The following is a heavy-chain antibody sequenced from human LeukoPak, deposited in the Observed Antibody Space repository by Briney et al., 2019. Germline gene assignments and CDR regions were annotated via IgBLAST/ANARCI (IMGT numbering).Heavy chain of an antibody. J-gene: IGHJ4*02. D-gene: IGHD6-6*01. CDR1: GFTFSYYA. V-gene: IGHV3-64D*09. Sequence: GGSLRLSCSASGFTFSYYAMNWVRQAPGKGLEYVSAISCNGGSTYYADSVKGRFTISRDNSKNTLYLQMSSLRAEDTAIYYRVKSIATRRSPYGDYLDYWGEGTLVTVSS. CDR3: VKSIATRRSPYGDYLDY. CDR2: ISCNGGST.